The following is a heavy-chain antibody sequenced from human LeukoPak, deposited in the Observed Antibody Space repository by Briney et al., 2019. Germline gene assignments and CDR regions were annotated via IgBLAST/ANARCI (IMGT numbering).Heavy chain of an antibody. J-gene: IGHJ4*02. CDR3: ARSVERRVYGSGSYPPDY. Sequence: ASVKVSCKASGYTFTSYGISWVRQAPGQGLEWMGWISAYNGNTNYAQKLQGRVTMTTDTSTSTAYMELRSLRSDDTAVYYCARSVERRVYGSGSYPPDYWGQGTLVTVSS. V-gene: IGHV1-18*01. CDR2: ISAYNGNT. D-gene: IGHD3-10*01. CDR1: GYTFTSYG.